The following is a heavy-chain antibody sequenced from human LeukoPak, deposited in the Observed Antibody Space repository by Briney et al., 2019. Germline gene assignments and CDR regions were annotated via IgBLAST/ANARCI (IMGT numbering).Heavy chain of an antibody. CDR3: AREYELAAAGIDYFDY. Sequence: SETLSLTCTVSGGPISSYYWSWIRQPPGKGLEWIGYIYYSGSTNYNPSLKSRVTISVDTSKNQFSLKLSSVTAADTAVYYCAREYELAAAGIDYFDYWGQGTLVTVSS. V-gene: IGHV4-59*01. CDR1: GGPISSYY. J-gene: IGHJ4*02. D-gene: IGHD6-13*01. CDR2: IYYSGST.